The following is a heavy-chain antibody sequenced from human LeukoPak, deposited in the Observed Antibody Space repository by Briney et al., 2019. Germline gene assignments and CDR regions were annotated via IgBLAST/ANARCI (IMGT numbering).Heavy chain of an antibody. Sequence: GASVKVSCKASGGTFSSYAISWVRQAPGQGLEWMGGIIPIFGTANYAQKFQGRVTITADKSTSTAYMELSSLRSEDTAVYYCATQHYYSSGWYGWEYFDYWGQGTLVTVSS. CDR3: ATQHYYSSGWYGWEYFDY. D-gene: IGHD6-19*01. V-gene: IGHV1-69*06. CDR2: IIPIFGTA. J-gene: IGHJ4*02. CDR1: GGTFSSYA.